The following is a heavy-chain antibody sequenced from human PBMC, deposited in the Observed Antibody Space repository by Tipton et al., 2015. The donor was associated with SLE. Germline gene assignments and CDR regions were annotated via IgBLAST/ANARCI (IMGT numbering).Heavy chain of an antibody. CDR3: ARGYSGIWFDP. V-gene: IGHV4-39*07. CDR2: IYRSGST. Sequence: TLSLTCTVSGGSISSGTYYWGWIRQPPGKGLEWIGSIYRSGSTYYNPSLKSPVTISVDTSKNQFSLKLSSVTAADTAVYYCARGYSGIWFDPWGQGTLVTVSS. D-gene: IGHD1-26*01. CDR1: GGSISSGTYY. J-gene: IGHJ5*02.